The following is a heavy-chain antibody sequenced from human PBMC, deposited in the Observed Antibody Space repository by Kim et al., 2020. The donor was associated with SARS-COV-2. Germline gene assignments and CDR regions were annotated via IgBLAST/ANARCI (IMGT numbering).Heavy chain of an antibody. CDR3: TREGDYYGMDV. Sequence: GGSLRLSCVTSGFTFSGAGMHWVRQASGKGLEWVGRIRSKVNNYATAYAASVKGRFTISRDDSKNMAYLQISGLKTEDTAVYYCTREGDYYGMDVWGQGTTVPVSS. J-gene: IGHJ6*02. V-gene: IGHV3-73*01. CDR2: IRSKVNNYAT. CDR1: GFTFSGAG.